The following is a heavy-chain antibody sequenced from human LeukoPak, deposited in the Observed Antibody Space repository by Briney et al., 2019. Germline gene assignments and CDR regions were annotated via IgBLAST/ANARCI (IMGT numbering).Heavy chain of an antibody. CDR3: ARDLYYYDSSGYFTDVGY. J-gene: IGHJ4*02. Sequence: ASVKVSCKASGYTFTTYGISWVRQAPGQGLEWMGRIIPILGIANYAQKFQGRVTITADKSTSTAYMELSSLRSEDTAVYYCARDLYYYDSSGYFTDVGYWGQGTLVTVSS. D-gene: IGHD3-22*01. CDR1: GYTFTTYG. V-gene: IGHV1-69*04. CDR2: IIPILGIA.